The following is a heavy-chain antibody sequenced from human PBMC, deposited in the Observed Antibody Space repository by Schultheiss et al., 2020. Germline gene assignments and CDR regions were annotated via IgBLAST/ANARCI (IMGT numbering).Heavy chain of an antibody. V-gene: IGHV4-34*01. CDR3: ARVVAATSNGYYYGMDV. D-gene: IGHD2-15*01. J-gene: IGHJ6*02. CDR1: GGSFSGYY. Sequence: SQTLSLTCAVYGGSFSGYYWSWIRQPPGKGLEWIGEINHSGSTNYNPSLKSRVTISVDTSKNQFSLKLSSVTAADTAVYYCARVVAATSNGYYYGMDVWGQGTTVTVSS. CDR2: INHSGST.